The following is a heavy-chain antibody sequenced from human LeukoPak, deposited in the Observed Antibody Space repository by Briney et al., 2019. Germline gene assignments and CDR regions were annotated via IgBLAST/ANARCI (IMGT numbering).Heavy chain of an antibody. Sequence: GESLKISCKGSGYSFTSYWIGWLRQMPGKGLEGMGIIYPGDSDTRYSPSFQGQVTISADKSISTAYLQWSSLKASETAMYYCARQGAYCGGDCYLGGSFDYYYGMDVWGQGTTVTVSS. J-gene: IGHJ6*02. D-gene: IGHD2-21*02. CDR2: IYPGDSDT. V-gene: IGHV5-51*01. CDR1: GYSFTSYW. CDR3: ARQGAYCGGDCYLGGSFDYYYGMDV.